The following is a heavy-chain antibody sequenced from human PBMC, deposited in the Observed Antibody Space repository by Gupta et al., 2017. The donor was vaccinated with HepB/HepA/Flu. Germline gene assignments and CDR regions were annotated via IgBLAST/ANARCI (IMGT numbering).Heavy chain of an antibody. V-gene: IGHV3-23*01. J-gene: IGHJ4*02. CDR3: TKGDTVITRFDY. Sequence: EVQLLESGGGLVQPGGSLRPSCAAPGFSFSSYGLSWVRQAPGKGLGWVSAISASGGSTYYADSVKGRFTISRDNAKNTVYLQMNSLRAEDTAIYYCTKGDTVITRFDYWGQGTLVTVSS. D-gene: IGHD4-11*01. CDR2: ISASGGST. CDR1: GFSFSSYG.